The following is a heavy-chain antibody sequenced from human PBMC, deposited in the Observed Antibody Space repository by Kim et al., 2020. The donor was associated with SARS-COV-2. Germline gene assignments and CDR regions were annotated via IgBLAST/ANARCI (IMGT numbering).Heavy chain of an antibody. D-gene: IGHD3-22*01. CDR1: GFTFSSYA. V-gene: IGHV3-30-3*01. CDR3: ARADSSGYHIDY. J-gene: IGHJ4*02. CDR2: ISYDGSNK. Sequence: GGSLRLSCAASGFTFSSYAMHWVRQAPGKGLEWVAVISYDGSNKYYADSVKGRFTISRDNSKNTLYLQMNSLRAEDTAVYYCARADSSGYHIDYWGQGTLVTVSS.